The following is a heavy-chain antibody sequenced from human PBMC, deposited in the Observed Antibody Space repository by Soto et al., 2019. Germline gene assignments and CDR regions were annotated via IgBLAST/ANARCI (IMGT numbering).Heavy chain of an antibody. V-gene: IGHV1-18*01. CDR3: VRDASSGYRGWWDP. J-gene: IGHJ5*02. CDR2: LIPYNGDR. CDR1: GYTFTSYG. D-gene: IGHD5-12*01. Sequence: ASVKVSCKASGYTFTSYGISWVRQAPGQGLEWMGLLIPYNGDRIYAQKFQGRVILTTDTATNTAYMELGSLRSDETAVYYCVRDASSGYRGWWDPWGQGTLVTVSS.